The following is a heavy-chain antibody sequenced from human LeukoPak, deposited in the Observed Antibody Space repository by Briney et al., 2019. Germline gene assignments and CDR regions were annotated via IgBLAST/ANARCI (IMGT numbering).Heavy chain of an antibody. V-gene: IGHV1-18*01. J-gene: IGHJ3*02. CDR3: ARGRSIAVAGDAFDI. Sequence: ASVKVSCKASGYTFTSYGISWVRQAPGQGLEWMGWISAYNGNTNYAQKLQGRVTMTTDTSTSTAYMELRSLRSDDTAVYYCARGRSIAVAGDAFDIRGQGTMVTVSS. D-gene: IGHD6-19*01. CDR1: GYTFTSYG. CDR2: ISAYNGNT.